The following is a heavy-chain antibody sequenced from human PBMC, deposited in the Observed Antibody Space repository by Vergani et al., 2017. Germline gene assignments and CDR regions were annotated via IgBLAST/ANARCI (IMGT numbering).Heavy chain of an antibody. Sequence: QVQLQESGPGIVKPSQTLSLTCTVSGASVNSGSVYWSWIRQPAGKALEWIGRIYTSGSTDYKPSLQSRVTISADPSKNQFSLKLTSVTAADTAVYYCAREVAVGLVDFWGQGTLVTVSS. D-gene: IGHD6-19*01. V-gene: IGHV4-61*02. CDR2: IYTSGST. CDR1: GASVNSGSVY. J-gene: IGHJ4*02. CDR3: AREVAVGLVDF.